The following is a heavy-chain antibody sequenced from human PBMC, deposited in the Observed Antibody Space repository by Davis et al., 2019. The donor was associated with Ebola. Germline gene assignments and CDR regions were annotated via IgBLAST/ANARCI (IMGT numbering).Heavy chain of an antibody. V-gene: IGHV3-23*01. Sequence: PGGSLRLSCAASRFTFSNYAMSWVRQAPGEGLEWVSGISGSGGSTYDADSVKGRFTISRDNPNNSLYLQMNSLRGEDTAVYYCATWSCGSPEHWGQGTLVTVSS. CDR1: RFTFSNYA. CDR2: ISGSGGST. D-gene: IGHD1-26*01. J-gene: IGHJ1*01. CDR3: ATWSCGSPEH.